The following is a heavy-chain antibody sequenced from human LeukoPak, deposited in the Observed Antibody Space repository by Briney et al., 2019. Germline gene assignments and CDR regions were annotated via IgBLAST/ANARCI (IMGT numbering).Heavy chain of an antibody. CDR2: IKNENEGGTI. V-gene: IGHV3-15*07. CDR3: TTGIDDGGGY. J-gene: IGHJ4*02. CDR1: GFTFSNVW. Sequence: GGSLRLSCAVSGFTFSNVWMNWVRQAPGMGLEGGGRIKNENEGGTIDYAAPVKGRFIISRDDSEATLFLQMNSLNIEDTGVYYCTTGIDDGGGYWGQGTLVTVSS. D-gene: IGHD3-10*01.